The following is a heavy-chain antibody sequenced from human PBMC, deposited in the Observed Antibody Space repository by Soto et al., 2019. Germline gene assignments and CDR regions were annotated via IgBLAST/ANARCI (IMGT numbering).Heavy chain of an antibody. Sequence: EVQLVESGGGLVQPGGSLRLSCAASGFTFSSYSMNWVRQAPGKGLEWVSYISSSSSTIYYADSVKGRFTISRDNAKNSLYLQMNSLRDEDTAVYYCAREDIETTVTTSNTPWDVWGQGTTVTVSS. V-gene: IGHV3-48*02. CDR3: AREDIETTVTTSNTPWDV. CDR2: ISSSSSTI. CDR1: GFTFSSYS. D-gene: IGHD4-17*01. J-gene: IGHJ6*02.